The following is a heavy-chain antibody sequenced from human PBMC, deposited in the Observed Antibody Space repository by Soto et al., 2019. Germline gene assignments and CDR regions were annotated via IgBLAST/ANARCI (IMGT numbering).Heavy chain of an antibody. CDR1: GGSISSGGYS. CDR2: IYHSGST. Sequence: SETLSLTCAVSGGSISSGGYSWSWIRQPPGKGLEWIGYIYHSGSTNYNPSLKSRVTISVDTSKNQFSLKLSSVTAADTAVYYCARDGYDFWSGYYSWGQGTLVTVSS. D-gene: IGHD3-3*01. CDR3: ARDGYDFWSGYYS. V-gene: IGHV4-30-2*01. J-gene: IGHJ4*02.